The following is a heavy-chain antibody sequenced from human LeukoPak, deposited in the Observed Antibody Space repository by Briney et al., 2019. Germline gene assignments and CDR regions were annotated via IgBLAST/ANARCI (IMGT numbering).Heavy chain of an antibody. CDR2: ISYDGSSK. D-gene: IGHD2-2*01. V-gene: IGHV3-30-3*01. CDR3: ARDQYCSSTSCPFDY. J-gene: IGHJ4*02. CDR1: GFTFSSYA. Sequence: GGSLRLSCAASGFTFSSYAMHWVRQAPGKGLEWVAVISYDGSSKYYADSVKGRFTISRDNSKNTLYLQMNSLRAEDTAVYYCARDQYCSSTSCPFDYWGQGTLVTVSS.